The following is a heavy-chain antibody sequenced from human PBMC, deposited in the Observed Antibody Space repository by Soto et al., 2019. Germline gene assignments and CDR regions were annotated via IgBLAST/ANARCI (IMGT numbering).Heavy chain of an antibody. D-gene: IGHD4-17*01. CDR2: INHSGST. Sequence: PSETLSLTCAVYGGSFSGYYWSWIRQPPGKGLVWIGEINHSGSTNYNPSLKSRVTISVDTSKNQFSLKLSSVTAADTAVYYCARDYGDYGNYYYYYYMDVWGKGTTVTVSS. CDR3: ARDYGDYGNYYYYYYMDV. V-gene: IGHV4-34*01. J-gene: IGHJ6*03. CDR1: GGSFSGYY.